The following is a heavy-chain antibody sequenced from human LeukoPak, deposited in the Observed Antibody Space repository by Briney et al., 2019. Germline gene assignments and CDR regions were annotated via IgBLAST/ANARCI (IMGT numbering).Heavy chain of an antibody. CDR3: ARDLPHYYDSSGLLDY. J-gene: IGHJ4*02. V-gene: IGHV4-39*07. CDR1: GGSISSSSHY. D-gene: IGHD3-22*01. CDR2: IYYSGSA. Sequence: SETLSLTCTVSGGSISSSSHYWGWIRQPPGKGLEWIGSIYYSGSAYYNPSLKSRVTMSVDTPKNQFSLKLSSVTAADTAVYYCARDLPHYYDSSGLLDYWGQGTLVTVSS.